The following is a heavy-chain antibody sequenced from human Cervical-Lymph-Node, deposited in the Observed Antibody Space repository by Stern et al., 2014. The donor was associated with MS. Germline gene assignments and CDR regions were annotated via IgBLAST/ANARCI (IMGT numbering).Heavy chain of an antibody. V-gene: IGHV3-72*01. CDR3: GRSRRGIYHFDY. CDR1: GFTFSDYY. Sequence: EVQLVESGGGLVQPGGSLRLSCAASGFTFSDYYMDWVRQAPGKGLEWVGRVRDKPNSFTTEYAASVKGRFTISRDDSKDMLYLQMNSLKSEDTAVYYCGRSRRGIYHFDYWGQGTLVTVS. CDR2: VRDKPNSFTT. D-gene: IGHD3-16*01. J-gene: IGHJ4*02.